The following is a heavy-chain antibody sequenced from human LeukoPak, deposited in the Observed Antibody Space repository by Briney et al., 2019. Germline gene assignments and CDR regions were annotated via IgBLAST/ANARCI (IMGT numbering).Heavy chain of an antibody. CDR2: FDPEDGET. Sequence: GASVKVSCKVSGHTXTELSMHGVRQAPGKGLEWMGGFDPEDGETIYAQKFQGRVTMTEDTSIDTAYMELSSLRSEDTAVYYCATAGPNYYDSSGGFMGDYWGQGTLVSVSS. CDR1: GHTXTELS. J-gene: IGHJ4*02. CDR3: ATAGPNYYDSSGGFMGDY. V-gene: IGHV1-24*01. D-gene: IGHD3-22*01.